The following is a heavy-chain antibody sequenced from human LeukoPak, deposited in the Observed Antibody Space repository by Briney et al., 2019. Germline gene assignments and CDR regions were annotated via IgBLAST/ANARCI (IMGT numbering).Heavy chain of an antibody. CDR1: GYTLNAYA. Sequence: ASVKVSCKASGYTLNAYAITWVRQAPGQGLEWMGWISAYNLNTNYAQNLQDRVTMTVDRSTTTAYMELRSLRFDDTAVYYCARVGDGASWPWEWFDPWGQGTLVTVSS. J-gene: IGHJ5*02. CDR2: ISAYNLNT. V-gene: IGHV1-18*01. D-gene: IGHD4/OR15-4a*01. CDR3: ARVGDGASWPWEWFDP.